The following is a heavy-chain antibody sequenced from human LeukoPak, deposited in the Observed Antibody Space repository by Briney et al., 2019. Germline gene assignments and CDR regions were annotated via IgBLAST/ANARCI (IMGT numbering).Heavy chain of an antibody. CDR3: AREGGTDSDYYFDY. Sequence: SETLSLTCTVSGGSISSSRYYWSWIRQHPGKGLEWIGYIYYSGSTYYNPSLKSRVTISVDTSKNQFSLKLSSVTAADTAVYYCAREGGTDSDYYFDYWGQGTLVTVSS. J-gene: IGHJ4*02. D-gene: IGHD1-14*01. V-gene: IGHV4-31*03. CDR1: GGSISSSRYY. CDR2: IYYSGST.